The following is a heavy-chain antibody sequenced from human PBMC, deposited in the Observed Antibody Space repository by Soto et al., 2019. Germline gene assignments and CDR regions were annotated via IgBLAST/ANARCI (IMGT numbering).Heavy chain of an antibody. Sequence: QITLKESGPTLVKPTQTLTLTCTFSGFSLETSGMGMSWIRQPPGKALEWLALIYWDDDKRYSPSLKNRLTITKDNSKNQVVLTLTHVAPVDTATYYGAHSLYHYDISGHYTCWYFGLLGRGTLVTLSS. D-gene: IGHD3-22*01. J-gene: IGHJ2*01. CDR2: IYWDDDK. CDR1: GFSLETSGMG. CDR3: AHSLYHYDISGHYTCWYFGL. V-gene: IGHV2-5*02.